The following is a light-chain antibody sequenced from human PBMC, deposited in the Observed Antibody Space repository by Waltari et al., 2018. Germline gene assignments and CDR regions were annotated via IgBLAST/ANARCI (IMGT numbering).Light chain of an antibody. CDR3: SSYTSSSTWV. CDR1: RSEVGGYNY. CDR2: DVS. Sequence: QSALTQPASVSGSPGQSITIPCTGTRSEVGGYNYVSWYQQNPGKAPNLMIYDVSKRPSGVSTRFSGSKAGNTASLTISGLQAEDEADYYCSSYTSSSTWVFGGGTNLTVL. V-gene: IGLV2-14*01. J-gene: IGLJ3*02.